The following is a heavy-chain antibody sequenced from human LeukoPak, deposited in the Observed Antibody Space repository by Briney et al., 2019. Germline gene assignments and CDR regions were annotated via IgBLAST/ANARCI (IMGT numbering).Heavy chain of an antibody. Sequence: GGSPRLSCAASGVTVSSNYMSWVRQAPGKGLEWVSVIYSGGSTSYADSVMGRFTISRHNPKNTLYLQMNSLRAEDTAVYYCAREVLVGATTYAFDIWGQGTMVTASS. V-gene: IGHV3-53*04. CDR2: IYSGGST. CDR3: AREVLVGATTYAFDI. J-gene: IGHJ3*02. D-gene: IGHD1-26*01. CDR1: GVTVSSNY.